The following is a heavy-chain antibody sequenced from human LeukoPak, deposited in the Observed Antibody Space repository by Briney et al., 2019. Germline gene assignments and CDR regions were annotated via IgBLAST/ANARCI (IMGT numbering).Heavy chain of an antibody. Sequence: GGSLRLSCAASGFTFSSYAMSWVRQAPGKGLEWVSAISGSGGSTYYADSVKGRFTISRGNAKNSLYLQMNSLRAEDTAVYYCARGGRITIFGVVIMRVNWFDPWGQGTLVTVSS. J-gene: IGHJ5*02. CDR3: ARGGRITIFGVVIMRVNWFDP. CDR2: ISGSGGST. CDR1: GFTFSSYA. D-gene: IGHD3-3*01. V-gene: IGHV3-23*01.